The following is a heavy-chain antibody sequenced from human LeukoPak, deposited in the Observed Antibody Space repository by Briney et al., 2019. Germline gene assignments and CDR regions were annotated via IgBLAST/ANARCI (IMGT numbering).Heavy chain of an antibody. CDR2: ISSSSSTI. J-gene: IGHJ4*02. CDR1: GFTFSGAW. CDR3: ARDLGGLHY. D-gene: IGHD1-26*01. V-gene: IGHV3-48*04. Sequence: GGSLRLSCTASGFTFSGAWMNWVRQAPGKGLEWVSYISSSSSTIYYADSVKGRFTIPRNNAKNSLYLQMNSLRAEDTAVYYCARDLGGLHYGGQRTRVTVSS.